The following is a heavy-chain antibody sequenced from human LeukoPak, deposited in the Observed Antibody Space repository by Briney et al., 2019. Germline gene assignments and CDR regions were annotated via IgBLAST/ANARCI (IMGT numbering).Heavy chain of an antibody. CDR2: FYYSGSD. J-gene: IGHJ4*02. V-gene: IGHV4-59*01. D-gene: IGHD2-15*01. CDR1: GASITSYY. Sequence: SETLSLTCTVSGASITSYYWNWIRQPPGKGLEWIGYFYYSGSDNYNPSLKRRITISVDTSKNQFSLKLSSVTAADTAVYYCVRGYCSGATCYHFDYWGQGTLVTVSS. CDR3: VRGYCSGATCYHFDY.